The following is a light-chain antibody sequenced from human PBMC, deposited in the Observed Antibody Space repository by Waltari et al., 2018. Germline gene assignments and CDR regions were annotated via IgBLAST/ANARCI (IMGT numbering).Light chain of an antibody. J-gene: IGLJ1*01. Sequence: QSVLTQPPSMSGAPGQRVTISCTGSSSNIGAHYDVHWYQQLPETSPKLLIYANNPRPSEVPGRFSASKSGTSAFLAIAGLQPADEADYYCQSFDASLGYVFGTGTRVTVL. V-gene: IGLV1-40*01. CDR2: ANN. CDR3: QSFDASLGYV. CDR1: SSNIGAHYD.